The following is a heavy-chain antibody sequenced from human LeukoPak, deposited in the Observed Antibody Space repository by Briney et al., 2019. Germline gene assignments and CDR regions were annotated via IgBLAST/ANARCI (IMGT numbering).Heavy chain of an antibody. V-gene: IGHV1-18*01. J-gene: IGHJ3*01. CDR2: ISPYNGGT. D-gene: IGHD3-16*02. CDR1: GYTFNSFG. CDR3: ARRVPFNPYSFDF. Sequence: ASVKVSCKASGYTFNSFGITWVRQAPGQGLEWMGRISPYNGGTNYLQKLQGRVTMTTDTSTSTAYLELRSLRSDDTAMYYCARRVPFNPYSFDFWGQGTMLTVSS.